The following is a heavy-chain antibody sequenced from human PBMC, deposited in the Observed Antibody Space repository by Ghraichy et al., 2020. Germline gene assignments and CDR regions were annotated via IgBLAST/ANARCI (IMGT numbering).Heavy chain of an antibody. CDR1: GYTFTSYY. J-gene: IGHJ3*02. Sequence: ASVKVSCKASGYTFTSYYMHWVRQAPGQGLEWMGIINPSGGSTNYAQKFQGRVAMTRDTSTSTVYMELSSLTSEDTAVYYCASSHSGYEDAFDIWGQGTMVTVSS. CDR2: INPSGGST. CDR3: ASSHSGYEDAFDI. V-gene: IGHV1-46*01. D-gene: IGHD5-12*01.